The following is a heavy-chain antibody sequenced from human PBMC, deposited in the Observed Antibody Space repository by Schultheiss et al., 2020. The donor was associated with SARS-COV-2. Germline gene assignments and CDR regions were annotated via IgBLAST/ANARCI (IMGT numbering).Heavy chain of an antibody. V-gene: IGHV4-31*03. CDR2: IYFTGNT. J-gene: IGHJ4*02. D-gene: IGHD3-22*01. Sequence: SETLSLTCNVSGGSIRHGGYYWGWIRHHPGKGLEWIGYIYFTGNTYYNPSLQSRVKMSVDTSKNQFSLDLSSVTAADTAVYYCARGYYYPNSAFFDYWGLGTLVTVSS. CDR3: ARGYYYPNSAFFDY. CDR1: GGSIRHGGYY.